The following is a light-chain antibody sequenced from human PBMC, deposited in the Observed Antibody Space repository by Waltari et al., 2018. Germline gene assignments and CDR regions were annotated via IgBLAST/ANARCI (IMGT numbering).Light chain of an antibody. CDR1: RGSIATNY. V-gene: IGLV6-57*03. CDR3: QSYDSSSRVV. Sequence: NFMLTQPHSVSESPGKTVTIPCPRSRGSIATNYVQWYQQRPGSAPTTVIFEDNQRPSGVPDRFSGSIDSSSNSAPLTISALKTEDEANYYCQSYDSSSRVVFGGGTKLTVL. J-gene: IGLJ2*01. CDR2: EDN.